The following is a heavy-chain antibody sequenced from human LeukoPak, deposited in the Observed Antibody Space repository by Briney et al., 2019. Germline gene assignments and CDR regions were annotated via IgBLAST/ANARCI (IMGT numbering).Heavy chain of an antibody. CDR1: GFTFSNAW. J-gene: IGHJ4*02. V-gene: IGHV3-15*01. CDR3: TTDLGDIVELHTGY. Sequence: GGSLRLSCAASGFTFSNAWMSWVRQAPGKGLEWVGRIKSKTDGGTTDYAAPVKGRFTISRDDSKNTLYLQMNSLKTEDTAVYYCTTDLGDIVELHTGYSGQGTLVTVSS. D-gene: IGHD2-15*01. CDR2: IKSKTDGGTT.